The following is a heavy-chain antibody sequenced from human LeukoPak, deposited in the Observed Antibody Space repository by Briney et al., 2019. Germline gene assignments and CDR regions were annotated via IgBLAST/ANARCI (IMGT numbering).Heavy chain of an antibody. CDR2: INAGNGNT. V-gene: IGHV1-3*01. D-gene: IGHD2-15*01. J-gene: IGHJ6*02. CDR1: GYTFTSYA. Sequence: ASVKVSCKASGYTFTSYAMHWVRQAPGQRLEWMGWINAGNGNTKYSQKFQGRVTITRDTSASTAYMELSSLRSEDTAVYYCASSCSGGSCYSDGMDVWGQGTTVTVSS. CDR3: ASSCSGGSCYSDGMDV.